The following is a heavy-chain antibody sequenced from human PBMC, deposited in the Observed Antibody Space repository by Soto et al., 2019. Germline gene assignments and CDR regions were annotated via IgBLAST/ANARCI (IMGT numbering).Heavy chain of an antibody. Sequence: QVQLQQWGAGPLRPLETLSLICGVSGGSFSGYYWAWIRQSPGRGLEWIGEINDRGSINYNPSLKSRVSISVDTSKNHCSLNLRSVTAADTAVYYCARESHDILTGPPWVWYFDLWGRGTLVPVSS. CDR3: ARESHDILTGPPWVWYFDL. CDR1: GGSFSGYY. CDR2: INDRGSI. D-gene: IGHD3-9*01. J-gene: IGHJ2*01. V-gene: IGHV4-34*01.